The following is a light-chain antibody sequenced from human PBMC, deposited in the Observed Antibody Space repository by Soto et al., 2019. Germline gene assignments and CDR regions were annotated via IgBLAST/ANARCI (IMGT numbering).Light chain of an antibody. CDR3: CSYAGSYTYV. J-gene: IGLJ1*01. V-gene: IGLV2-11*01. CDR2: DVN. CDR1: SSDVGGYNY. Sequence: QSALTQPRSVSGSPGQSVTISCTGTSSDVGGYNYVSWYQQHPGKAPKLMIYDVNKRPSGVPDRFSGSKSGNTASLPISGRQAEDEADYYCCSYAGSYTYVFGTGTKVTVL.